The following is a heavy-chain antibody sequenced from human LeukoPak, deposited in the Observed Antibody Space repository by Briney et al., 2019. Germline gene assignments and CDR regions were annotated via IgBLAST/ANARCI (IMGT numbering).Heavy chain of an antibody. D-gene: IGHD2-2*01. CDR2: INHSGST. V-gene: IGHV4-34*01. CDR3: ARGYCSSTSCGYYYYYYMDV. CDR1: GGSFSGYY. J-gene: IGHJ6*03. Sequence: PSEALSPTCAVYGGSFSGYYWSWIRQPPGKGLEWIGEINHSGSTNYNPSLKSRVTISVDTSKNQFSLKLSSVTAADTAVYYCARGYCSSTSCGYYYYYYMDVWGKGTTVTVSS.